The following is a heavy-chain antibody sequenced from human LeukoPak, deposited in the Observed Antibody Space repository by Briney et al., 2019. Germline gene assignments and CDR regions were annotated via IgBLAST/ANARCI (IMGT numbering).Heavy chain of an antibody. Sequence: SETLSLTCSVSGDSISSSSSYWGWIRQPPGKGLEWIGSIYYSGNTYYNTSLKSRVTISVDTSKNQFSLKLSSVTAADTAVYYCARHLRLTGDYYYYYYYMDVWGKGTTVTISS. V-gene: IGHV4-39*01. D-gene: IGHD7-27*01. CDR1: GDSISSSSSY. J-gene: IGHJ6*03. CDR3: ARHLRLTGDYYYYYYYMDV. CDR2: IYYSGNT.